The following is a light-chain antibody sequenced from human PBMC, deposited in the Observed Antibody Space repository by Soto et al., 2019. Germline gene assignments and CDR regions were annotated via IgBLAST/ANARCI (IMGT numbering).Light chain of an antibody. Sequence: EIVLTQSPATLSLSPGERATLSCRASQSVSSYSAWYQQKPGQAPRLLIYDASNRATGIPARFSGSGSWTDFPLTISSLEPEDFAVYYCQQRSNWPPYTFGQGTKLEIK. CDR3: QQRSNWPPYT. J-gene: IGKJ2*01. CDR2: DAS. V-gene: IGKV3-11*01. CDR1: QSVSSY.